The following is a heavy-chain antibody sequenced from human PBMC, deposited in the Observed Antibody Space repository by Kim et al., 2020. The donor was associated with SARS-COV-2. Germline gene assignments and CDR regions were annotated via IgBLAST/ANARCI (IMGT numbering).Heavy chain of an antibody. CDR3: ARDRDYGDYTYAFDI. D-gene: IGHD4-17*01. J-gene: IGHJ3*02. Sequence: SVKVSCKASGGTFSSYAISWVRQAPGQGLEWMGGIIPIFGTANYAQKFQGRVTITADESTSTAYMELSSLRSEDTAVYYCARDRDYGDYTYAFDIWGQGTMVTVSS. V-gene: IGHV1-69*13. CDR1: GGTFSSYA. CDR2: IIPIFGTA.